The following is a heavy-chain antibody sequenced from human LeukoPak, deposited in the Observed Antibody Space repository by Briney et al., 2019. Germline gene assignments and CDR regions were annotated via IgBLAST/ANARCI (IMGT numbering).Heavy chain of an antibody. CDR1: GGSISSYY. V-gene: IGHV4-4*07. CDR3: ARSLKSGSNYKHHFRYHFDY. CDR2: IHTSGST. J-gene: IGHJ4*02. Sequence: PSETLSLTCTVSGGSISSYYWSWIRQPAGKGLEWIGRIHTSGSTNYNPSLKSRVTMSVDTSRSQFSLKLSSVTAADTAVYYCARSLKSGSNYKHHFRYHFDYWGQGTLVTVSS. D-gene: IGHD1-26*01.